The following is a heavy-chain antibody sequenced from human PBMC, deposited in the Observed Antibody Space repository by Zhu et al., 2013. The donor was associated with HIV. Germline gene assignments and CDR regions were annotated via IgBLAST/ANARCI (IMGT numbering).Heavy chain of an antibody. Sequence: QVRLVQSGAEVKKPGSSVKVSCKASGDTFSSYPINWVRQAHGHGLEWMGGIIPIFNTTNYAQKFQGRVTMTTDTSTSTAYMELRSLRSDDTAVYYCARAALAVYFDYWGQGTLVTVSS. J-gene: IGHJ4*02. CDR3: ARAALAVYFDY. CDR2: IIPIFNTT. V-gene: IGHV1-69*06. CDR1: GDTFSSYP.